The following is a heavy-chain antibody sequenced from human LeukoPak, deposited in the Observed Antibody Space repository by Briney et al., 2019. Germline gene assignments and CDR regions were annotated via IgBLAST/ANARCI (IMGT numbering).Heavy chain of an antibody. J-gene: IGHJ4*02. CDR1: GYTFTSYY. Sequence: ASVKVSCKASGYTFTSYYMHWVRQAPGQGLEWMGIINPSGGSTSYAQKFQGRVTMTRDTSTSTVYMELSSLRSEDTAVYYCARDRAEGTFGELLYTFDYWGQGTLVTVSS. V-gene: IGHV1-46*01. CDR2: INPSGGST. D-gene: IGHD3-10*01. CDR3: ARDRAEGTFGELLYTFDY.